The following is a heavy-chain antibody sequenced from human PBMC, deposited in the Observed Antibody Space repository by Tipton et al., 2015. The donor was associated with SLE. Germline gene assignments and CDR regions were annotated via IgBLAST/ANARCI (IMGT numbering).Heavy chain of an antibody. CDR1: GGSISRGGNY. Sequence: LRLSCTVSGGSISRGGNYWNWIRQHPGKGLVWIGYIYYTGSTDYNPSLKSRASISLDTSKNQFSLNLRSVTAADTAVYYCARDRNGIMITFGGATTEAFDIWGQGTMVTVSS. CDR2: IYYTGST. D-gene: IGHD3-16*01. V-gene: IGHV4-31*02. J-gene: IGHJ3*02. CDR3: ARDRNGIMITFGGATTEAFDI.